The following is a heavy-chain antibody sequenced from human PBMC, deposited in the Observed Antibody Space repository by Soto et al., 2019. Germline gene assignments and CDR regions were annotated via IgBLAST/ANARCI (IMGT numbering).Heavy chain of an antibody. CDR2: INADNGNT. Sequence: GASVQVSCKASGYTFTSYAMHWVRQAPGQRLEWMGWINADNGNTNYAQSLQGRVTMTRDTSMTTAYMELRSLKSDDTAVYYCARVSPSSRAAEPWGQGTLVTVSS. J-gene: IGHJ4*02. D-gene: IGHD6-13*01. V-gene: IGHV1-3*01. CDR3: ARVSPSSRAAEP. CDR1: GYTFTSYA.